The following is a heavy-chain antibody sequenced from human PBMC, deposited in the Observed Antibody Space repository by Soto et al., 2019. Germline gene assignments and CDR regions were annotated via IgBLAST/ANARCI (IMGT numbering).Heavy chain of an antibody. V-gene: IGHV5-51*01. CDR3: ATSSIAARPYYYYGMDV. D-gene: IGHD6-6*01. J-gene: IGHJ6*02. CDR1: GYSFTSYW. CDR2: IYPGDSDT. Sequence: GASLKISCKGSGYSFTSYWIGWVRQMTGKGLEWMGIIYPGDSDTRYSPSFQGQVTISADKSISTAYLQWSSLKASDTAMYYCATSSIAARPYYYYGMDVWGQGTTVTVS.